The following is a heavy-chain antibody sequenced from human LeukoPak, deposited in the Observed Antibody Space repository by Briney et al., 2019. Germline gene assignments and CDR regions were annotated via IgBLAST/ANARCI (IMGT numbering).Heavy chain of an antibody. CDR3: AKGKGTGSYYYFDY. D-gene: IGHD1-26*01. Sequence: GGSLRLSCAASGFTFSNYAMSWVRQAPGEGLEWVSAISNSGGTMHYADSVKGRFTISRDNSKNTLYLQMNSLTAEDTAVYHCAKGKGTGSYYYFDYWGQGTLVTVSS. CDR2: ISNSGGTM. J-gene: IGHJ4*02. CDR1: GFTFSNYA. V-gene: IGHV3-23*01.